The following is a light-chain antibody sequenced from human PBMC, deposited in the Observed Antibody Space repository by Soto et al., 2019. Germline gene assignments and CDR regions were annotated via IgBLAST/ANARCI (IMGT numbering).Light chain of an antibody. CDR3: QHSYRTSWS. Sequence: DIQMIQSPSSLSASVGDRVTVTCRASQSISSFLNWYQQKPGKAPELLIYAASSLQSGVPSRFSGSGSGTDFTLTISSLQPEDFATYYCQHSYRTSWSFGQGTKVEIK. V-gene: IGKV1-39*01. J-gene: IGKJ1*01. CDR1: QSISSF. CDR2: AAS.